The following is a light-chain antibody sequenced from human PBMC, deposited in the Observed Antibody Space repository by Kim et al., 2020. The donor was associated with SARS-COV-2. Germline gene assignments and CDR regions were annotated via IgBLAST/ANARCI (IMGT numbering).Light chain of an antibody. CDR1: SSDVGSYNL. J-gene: IGLJ2*01. V-gene: IGLV2-23*02. CDR2: EVS. Sequence: PGQSITISCTGTSSDVGSYNLVSWYQQHPGKAPNLMIYEVSKRPSGVSNRFSGSKSGNTASLTISGLQAEDEADYYCCSYAGSSTVFGGGTQLTVL. CDR3: CSYAGSSTV.